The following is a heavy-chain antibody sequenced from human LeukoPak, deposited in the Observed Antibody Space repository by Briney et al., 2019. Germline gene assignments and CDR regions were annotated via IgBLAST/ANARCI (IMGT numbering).Heavy chain of an antibody. J-gene: IGHJ4*02. D-gene: IGHD3-22*01. CDR1: GGSISSYY. CDR2: IYYRGST. Sequence: SETLSLTCTVSGGSISSYYWTWIRQSPGKGLEWIGDIYYRGSTNYNPSLKSRVTISVDTSKNQFSLKLSSVTAADTAVYYCARTTYYYDSSGYFPFDYWGQGTLVTVSS. CDR3: ARTTYYYDSSGYFPFDY. V-gene: IGHV4-59*12.